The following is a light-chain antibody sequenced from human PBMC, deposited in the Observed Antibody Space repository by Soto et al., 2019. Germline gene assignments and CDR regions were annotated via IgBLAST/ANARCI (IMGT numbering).Light chain of an antibody. CDR3: QQYDSYPMT. V-gene: IGKV1-16*02. Sequence: DIQMTQSPSSLSASVGDRVTITCRASQGINNYLAWFQQKPGTAPKSLIYAASRLQSGVPSKFSGSGFGKDFTLTITSLQPEDVATYYCQQYDSYPMTFGQGTRLEIK. J-gene: IGKJ5*01. CDR1: QGINNY. CDR2: AAS.